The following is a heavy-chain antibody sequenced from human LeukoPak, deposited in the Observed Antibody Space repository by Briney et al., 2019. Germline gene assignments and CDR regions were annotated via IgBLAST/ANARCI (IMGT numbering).Heavy chain of an antibody. CDR3: ARDGSLDF. J-gene: IGHJ4*02. Sequence: GGSLRLSCAASEFTFSNFWMSWVRQAPGKGLEWVANTNTDGSEKYYVDSVKGRVTISRDNAMNFLYLQLNSLRVDDTAVYYCARDGSLDFWGQGTLVTVSS. CDR2: TNTDGSEK. CDR1: EFTFSNFW. V-gene: IGHV3-7*03. D-gene: IGHD6-13*01.